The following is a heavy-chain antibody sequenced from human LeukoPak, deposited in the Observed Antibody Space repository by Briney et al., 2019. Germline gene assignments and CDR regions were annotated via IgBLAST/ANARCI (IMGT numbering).Heavy chain of an antibody. V-gene: IGHV4-59*13. CDR3: ATAYSSSSSHYYYYYYYMDV. Sequence: SETLSLTCTVSGGSISNYYWSWIRQPPGRGLEWIGYIHYSGATDYNPSLKSRVTISIDTSKNQVSLKLTSVTAADTAVYYCATAYSSSSSHYYYYYYYMDVWGKGTTVTVSS. D-gene: IGHD6-6*01. CDR1: GGSISNYY. J-gene: IGHJ6*03. CDR2: IHYSGAT.